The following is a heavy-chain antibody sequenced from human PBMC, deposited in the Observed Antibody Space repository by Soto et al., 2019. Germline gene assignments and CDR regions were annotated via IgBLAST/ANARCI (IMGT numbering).Heavy chain of an antibody. CDR2: LHHGGST. D-gene: IGHD5-12*01. V-gene: IGHV4-4*02. CDR1: RYSINNNNW. Sequence: PSETLSLTCDVSRYSINNNNWWSWVRQPPGGGLEWIGELHHGGSTNYNPSLESRATFSVDISRNQFFLKLSSVTAADTAVYYCTKNSAYALDYSGQGTMVTVYS. J-gene: IGHJ4*02. CDR3: TKNSAYALDY.